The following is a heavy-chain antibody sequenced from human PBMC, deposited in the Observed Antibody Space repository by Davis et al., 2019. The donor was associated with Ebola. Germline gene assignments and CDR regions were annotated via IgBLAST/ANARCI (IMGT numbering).Heavy chain of an antibody. CDR1: GFTFSSYG. CDR3: ARDLGYNAYFDY. V-gene: IGHV3-33*01. D-gene: IGHD1-1*01. CDR2: IWYDGSNK. J-gene: IGHJ4*02. Sequence: PGGSLRLSCAASGFTFSSYGMHWVRQAPGKGLEWVAVIWYDGSNKYYADSVKGRFTISRDNSKNTLYLQMNSLRAEDTAVYYCARDLGYNAYFDYWGQGTLVTVSS.